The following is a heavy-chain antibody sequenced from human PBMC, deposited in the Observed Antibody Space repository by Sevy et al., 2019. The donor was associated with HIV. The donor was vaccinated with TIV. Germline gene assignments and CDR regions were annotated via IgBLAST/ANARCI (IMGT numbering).Heavy chain of an antibody. CDR2: IKSKIDGGAI. Sequence: GGSLRLSCAASGFTFSSAWMSWVRQAPGKGLEWVGRIKSKIDGGAIDYAAPVKGRFNISREDSKNTVYLQMNSLKNEDTAVYYCITDPGYRGYDEEVINYYYYGMDVWGQGTTVTVSS. V-gene: IGHV3-15*01. CDR3: ITDPGYRGYDEEVINYYYYGMDV. CDR1: GFTFSSAW. D-gene: IGHD5-12*01. J-gene: IGHJ6*02.